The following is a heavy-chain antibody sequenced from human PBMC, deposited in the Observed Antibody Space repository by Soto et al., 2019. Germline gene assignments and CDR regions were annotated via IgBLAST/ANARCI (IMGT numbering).Heavy chain of an antibody. CDR2: INPDGITT. Sequence: GGSLRLSCAASVFTFSSYWMHWVRQAPGEGLMWVSRINPDGITTSYADSVKGRFTISRDNAKNTLYLQMNSLRVEDTAVYYCARVPTTVTTPGMDVWGQGTTVTVSS. J-gene: IGHJ6*02. CDR3: ARVPTTVTTPGMDV. V-gene: IGHV3-74*01. CDR1: VFTFSSYW. D-gene: IGHD4-4*01.